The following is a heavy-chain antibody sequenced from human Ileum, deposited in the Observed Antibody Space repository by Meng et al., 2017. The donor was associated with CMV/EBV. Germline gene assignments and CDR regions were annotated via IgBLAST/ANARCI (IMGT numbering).Heavy chain of an antibody. D-gene: IGHD6-6*01. J-gene: IGHJ6*02. CDR1: GFSLSTSGMC. V-gene: IGHV2-70*20. Sequence: SGPTLVKPTQTLTLTCTFSGFSLSTSGMCVSWVRQPPGKALEWLALIDWDDDKYYSTSLKTRLTISKDTSKNQVVLTMTNMDPVDTATYYCARIRYSSSSHSYYYYGMDVWGQGTMVTVSS. CDR2: IDWDDDK. CDR3: ARIRYSSSSHSYYYYGMDV.